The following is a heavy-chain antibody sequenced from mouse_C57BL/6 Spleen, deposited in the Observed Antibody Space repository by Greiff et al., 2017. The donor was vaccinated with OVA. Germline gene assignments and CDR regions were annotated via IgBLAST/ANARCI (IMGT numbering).Heavy chain of an antibody. D-gene: IGHD3-2*01. CDR2: IHPSDSDT. CDR1: GYTFTSYC. J-gene: IGHJ1*03. V-gene: IGHV1-74*01. Sequence: QVQLQQSGAELVKPGASVKVSCKASGYTFTSYCMHWVKQRPGQGLEWIGRIHPSDSDTNYNEKFKGKATLTVDTSSSTAYMQLSSLTSEDSAVYYCAIDRQSPWYFEVWGTGTTVTVSS. CDR3: AIDRQSPWYFEV.